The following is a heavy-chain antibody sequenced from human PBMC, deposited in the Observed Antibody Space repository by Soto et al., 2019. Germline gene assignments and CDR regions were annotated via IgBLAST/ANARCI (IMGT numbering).Heavy chain of an antibody. CDR1: GGTFSSYA. CDR3: ARDPPPYYYDSRPNRFDP. D-gene: IGHD3-22*01. J-gene: IGHJ5*02. Sequence: QVQLVQSGAEVKKPGSSVKVSCKASGGTFSSYAISWVRQAPGQGLEWMGGIIPIFGTANYAQKFQGRVTITADESTSTAYMELSSLRSEDTAVYYCARDPPPYYYDSRPNRFDPWGQGTLVTVSS. CDR2: IIPIFGTA. V-gene: IGHV1-69*01.